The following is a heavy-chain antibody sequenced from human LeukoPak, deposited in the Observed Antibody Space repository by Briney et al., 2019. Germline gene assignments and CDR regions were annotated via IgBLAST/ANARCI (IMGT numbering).Heavy chain of an antibody. CDR1: GFTFSSYG. CDR2: IRYDGSNK. Sequence: GGSLRLSCAASGFTFSSYGMHWVRQAPGKGLEWVAFIRYDGSNKYYADSVKGRFTISRDNSKNTLYLQVNSLRAEDTAVYYCAKEYSSISARPYWFDPWGQGTLVTVSS. V-gene: IGHV3-30*02. CDR3: AKEYSSISARPYWFDP. D-gene: IGHD6-13*01. J-gene: IGHJ5*02.